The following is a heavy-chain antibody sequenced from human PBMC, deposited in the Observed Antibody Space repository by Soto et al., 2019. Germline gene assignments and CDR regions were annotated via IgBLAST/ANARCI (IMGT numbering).Heavy chain of an antibody. CDR1: GYTFTSYD. CDR2: MNPNSGNT. V-gene: IGHV1-8*01. J-gene: IGHJ6*02. D-gene: IGHD3-3*01. Sequence: QVQLVQSGAEVKKPGASVKVSCKASGYTFTSYDINWVRQATGQGLEWMGWMNPNSGNTGYAQKFQGRVTMTRNTSISTAYMELSSLRSKDTAVYYCARGGAYDFPYLRYYYYGMDVWGQGTTVTVSS. CDR3: ARGGAYDFPYLRYYYYGMDV.